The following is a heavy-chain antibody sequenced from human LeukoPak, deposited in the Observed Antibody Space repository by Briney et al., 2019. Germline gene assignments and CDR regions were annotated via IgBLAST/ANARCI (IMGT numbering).Heavy chain of an antibody. D-gene: IGHD2-8*01. CDR2: IYQSGST. Sequence: SETLSLTCTVSGYSISSGYYWGWIRQPPGKGPEWIGNIYQSGSTHSNPSLRSRVTISVDTSKNQFSLKLSSVTAADTAVYYCARHVLMVYASYYYYMDVWGKGTTVTVSS. J-gene: IGHJ6*03. CDR1: GYSISSGYY. V-gene: IGHV4-38-2*02. CDR3: ARHVLMVYASYYYYMDV.